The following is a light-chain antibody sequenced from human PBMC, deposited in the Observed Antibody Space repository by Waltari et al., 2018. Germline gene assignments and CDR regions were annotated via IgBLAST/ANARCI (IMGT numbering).Light chain of an antibody. V-gene: IGLV2-8*01. CDR3: CSYAFSSNWV. CDR2: EVS. CDR1: SSDVGGYNY. Sequence: QSALTQPPSASGSPGQSVTISCTGTSSDVGGYNYVSWYQQHPAKAPKLMVFEVSKRPSGGPDRFSGSKSGNAASLTVSGLQAEDEADYYCCSYAFSSNWVFGGGTKLTVL. J-gene: IGLJ3*02.